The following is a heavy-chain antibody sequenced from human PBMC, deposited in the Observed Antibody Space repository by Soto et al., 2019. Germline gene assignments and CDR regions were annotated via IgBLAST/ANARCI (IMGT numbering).Heavy chain of an antibody. CDR1: GYTFSDYG. CDR3: VTVFTMLRERGMEV. CDR2: ISAHNRNT. J-gene: IGHJ6*02. D-gene: IGHD3-10*01. V-gene: IGHV1-18*04. Sequence: QVQLMQPGGEVKKPGASVKISCKASGYTFSDYGINWVRQAPGQGLEWMGWISAHNRNTNYAQNLQGRVTMTIDSSATTAYMELRSLTSDDTAVYYCVTVFTMLRERGMEVWGQGTTVTVSS.